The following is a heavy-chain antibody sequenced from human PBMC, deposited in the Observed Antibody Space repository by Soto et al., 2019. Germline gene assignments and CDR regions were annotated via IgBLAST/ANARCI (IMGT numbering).Heavy chain of an antibody. D-gene: IGHD3-3*01. J-gene: IGHJ4*02. Sequence: GGSLRLSCTGSGFTVGNYWMSWVRQAPGKGLEWVANIKPDGSDKYYEESVKGRFIISRDNAKNSLFLQMNSLTAEDTALYYCAKDHDEDFGYDLDYFNSWGQGTQVTVSS. V-gene: IGHV3-7*05. CDR2: IKPDGSDK. CDR1: GFTVGNYW. CDR3: AKDHDEDFGYDLDYFNS.